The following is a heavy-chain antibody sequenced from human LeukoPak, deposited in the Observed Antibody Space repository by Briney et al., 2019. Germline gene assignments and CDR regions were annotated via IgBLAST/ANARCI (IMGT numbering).Heavy chain of an antibody. CDR3: AREAVAGTSDY. CDR1: GFTFSSYS. CDR2: ISTSSSYI. J-gene: IGHJ4*02. V-gene: IGHV3-21*01. Sequence: GGSLRLSCAASGFTFSSYSMNWVRQAPGKGLEWVSSISTSSSYIYYADSVKGRFTISRDNAKNSLYLQMNSLRAEDTAMYYCAREAVAGTSDYWGQGTLVTVSS. D-gene: IGHD6-19*01.